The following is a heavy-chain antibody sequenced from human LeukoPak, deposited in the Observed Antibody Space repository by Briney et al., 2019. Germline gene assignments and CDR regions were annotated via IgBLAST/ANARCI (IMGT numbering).Heavy chain of an antibody. V-gene: IGHV3-7*01. CDR1: GFTFSSYA. D-gene: IGHD2-21*02. Sequence: GGSLRLSCAASGFTFSSYAMSWVRQAPGKGLEWLANINQGGSEKYCVDSVKGRFTISRDNAKNSLFLQMNSLRAEDTAVYYCARDVGDLWGQGTLVTVSS. J-gene: IGHJ4*02. CDR2: INQGGSEK. CDR3: ARDVGDL.